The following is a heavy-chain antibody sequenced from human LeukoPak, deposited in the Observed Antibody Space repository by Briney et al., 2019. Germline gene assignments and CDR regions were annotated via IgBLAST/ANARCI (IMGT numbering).Heavy chain of an antibody. Sequence: GGSLRLSCAASGLTFNSYEIHWVRQAPGKGLVWVSRINSDGSSTTYADSVRGRFTISRDNAKNTLYLQMNSLRAEDTAVYYRASTVGPNYFDSWGQGTLVTVSS. CDR3: ASTVGPNYFDS. V-gene: IGHV3-74*01. J-gene: IGHJ4*02. CDR2: INSDGSST. CDR1: GLTFNSYE.